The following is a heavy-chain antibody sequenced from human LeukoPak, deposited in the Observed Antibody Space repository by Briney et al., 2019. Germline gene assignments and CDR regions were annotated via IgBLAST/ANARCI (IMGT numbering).Heavy chain of an antibody. D-gene: IGHD1-26*01. J-gene: IGHJ4*02. CDR2: ISYDEINK. CDR1: GFTFSSYA. CDR3: AREESYSRSSYFDY. V-gene: IGHV3-30-3*01. Sequence: GGSLRLSCEASGFTFSSYAMHWVRQAPGKGLEWVAVISYDEINKYYADSVKGRFTISRDNSKNTLYLQMNSLRPEDTAVYYCAREESYSRSSYFDYWGQGTLVTVSS.